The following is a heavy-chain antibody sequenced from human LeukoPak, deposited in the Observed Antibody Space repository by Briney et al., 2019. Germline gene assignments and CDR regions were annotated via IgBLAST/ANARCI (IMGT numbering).Heavy chain of an antibody. D-gene: IGHD2-2*01. Sequence: GASVKVSCKASGGTFRSYAISWVRQAPGQGLEWMGGIIPIFGTANYAQKFQGRVTITADESTSTAYMELSSLRSEDTAVYYCARVREYQLLSSAFDIWGQGTMVTVSS. J-gene: IGHJ3*02. CDR3: ARVREYQLLSSAFDI. CDR2: IIPIFGTA. CDR1: GGTFRSYA. V-gene: IGHV1-69*13.